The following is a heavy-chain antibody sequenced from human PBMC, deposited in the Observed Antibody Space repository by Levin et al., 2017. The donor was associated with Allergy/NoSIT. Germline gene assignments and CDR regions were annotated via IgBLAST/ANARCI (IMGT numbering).Heavy chain of an antibody. CDR3: ARAAAGLFYYFDY. CDR1: GYIFTGYF. D-gene: IGHD6-13*01. V-gene: IGHV1-2*06. J-gene: IGHJ4*02. CDR2: INPNSGDT. Sequence: GESLKSSCKASGYIFTGYFIHWVRQAPGQGLEWMGRINPNSGDTNYAQMFQGRVSMTRDTSISTVYLEVSRLGSDDTAIYYCARAAAGLFYYFDYWGQGTLVTVSS.